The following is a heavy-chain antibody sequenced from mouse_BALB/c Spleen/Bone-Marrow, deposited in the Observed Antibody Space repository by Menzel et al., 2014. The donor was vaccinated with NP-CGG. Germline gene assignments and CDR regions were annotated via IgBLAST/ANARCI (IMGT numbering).Heavy chain of an antibody. CDR3: TRWRISEGFDY. Sequence: LVESGAELAKPGASVKLSCKASGYTFTSYYMYRVKQRPGQGLEWIGELNPSNGGTNFTEKFTSTATLTVDKSSSTAYMQHSRLTSEDSAVYNCTRWRISEGFDYWCQGTTLTVSA. CDR1: GYTFTSYY. V-gene: IGHV1S81*02. D-gene: IGHD3-1*01. J-gene: IGHJ2*01. CDR2: LNPSNGGT.